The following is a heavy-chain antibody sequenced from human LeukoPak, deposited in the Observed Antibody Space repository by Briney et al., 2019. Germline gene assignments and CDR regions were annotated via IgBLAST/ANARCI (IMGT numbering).Heavy chain of an antibody. CDR3: ARGSSSWFFDY. D-gene: IGHD6-13*01. J-gene: IGHJ4*02. CDR2: ISYDGSNK. CDR1: GFTFSTYA. V-gene: IGHV3-30*04. Sequence: SGGSLRLSCAASGFTFSTYAMHWARQAPGKGLEWVAVISYDGSNKYYADSVKGRFTISRDNSKNTLYLQINSLRAEDTAVYYCARGSSSWFFDYWGQGTLVTVSS.